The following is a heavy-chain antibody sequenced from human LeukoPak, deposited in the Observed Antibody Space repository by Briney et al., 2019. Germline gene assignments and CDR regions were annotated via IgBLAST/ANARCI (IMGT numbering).Heavy chain of an antibody. V-gene: IGHV4-38-2*02. J-gene: IGHJ4*02. CDR3: ARNYDFWSGFDY. CDR1: GYSISSGYY. CDR2: IYHSGST. D-gene: IGHD3-3*01. Sequence: SSETLSLTCTVSGYSISSGYYWGWIRQPPGKGLEWIGSIYHSGSTYYNPSLKSRVIISVDTSKNQFSLKLSSVTAADTAVYYCARNYDFWSGFDYWGQGTLVTVSS.